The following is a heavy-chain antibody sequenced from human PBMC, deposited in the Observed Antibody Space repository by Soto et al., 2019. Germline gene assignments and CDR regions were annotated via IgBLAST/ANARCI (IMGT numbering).Heavy chain of an antibody. J-gene: IGHJ6*02. V-gene: IGHV3-30*18. CDR3: ANLRRAALVGMDV. CDR2: ISYDGSNK. D-gene: IGHD5-18*01. Sequence: GGSLRLSCAASGFTFSNYGMHWVRQAPGKGLEWVAVISYDGSNKYYADSVKGRFTISRDNSKNTLYLQMNSLRAEDTAVYYCANLRRAALVGMDVGGQGTTVTVSS. CDR1: GFTFSNYG.